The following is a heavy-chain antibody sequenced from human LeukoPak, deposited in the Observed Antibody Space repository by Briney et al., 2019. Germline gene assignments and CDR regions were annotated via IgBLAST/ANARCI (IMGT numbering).Heavy chain of an antibody. V-gene: IGHV4-34*01. J-gene: IGHJ3*02. CDR2: INHGGNT. Sequence: SETLSLTCAVYGGSFSVYHWSWIREPPGKGLEWIGDINHGGNTNSNPSLKSRVTISVDTSTNQFSLRLSSVTAADTAVYYCAKSNGYGLVDIWGQGTMVTVSS. CDR3: AKSNGYGLVDI. CDR1: GGSFSVYH. D-gene: IGHD3-10*01.